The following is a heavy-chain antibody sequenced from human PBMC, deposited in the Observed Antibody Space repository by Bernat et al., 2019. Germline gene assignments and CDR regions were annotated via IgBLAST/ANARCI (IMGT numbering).Heavy chain of an antibody. J-gene: IGHJ4*02. V-gene: IGHV3-48*03. CDR1: GFTFSSYE. Sequence: EVQLVESGGGLVQPGGSLRLSCAASGFTFSSYEMNWVRQAPGKGLEWVSYISSSGSTIYYADSVKGRFTISRDNAKNSLYLQMNSLRAEDTAVYYCARWKFGGSGWYGPFDYWGQGTLVTVSS. CDR2: ISSSGSTI. CDR3: ARWKFGGSGWYGPFDY. D-gene: IGHD6-19*01.